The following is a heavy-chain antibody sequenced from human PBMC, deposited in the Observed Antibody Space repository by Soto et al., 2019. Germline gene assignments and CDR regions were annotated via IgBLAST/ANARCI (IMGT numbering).Heavy chain of an antibody. V-gene: IGHV1-69*01. Sequence: QVQLVQSGAEVKKPGSSVKVSCKASGGTFSSYAISWVRQAPGQGLEWIGGIIPIFGTANYAQKFQGRVTITADESTSTAYMELSSLRSEDTAVYYCASAGIAAAGTGSSYYFDYWGQGTLVTVSS. CDR2: IIPIFGTA. CDR3: ASAGIAAAGTGSSYYFDY. J-gene: IGHJ4*02. D-gene: IGHD6-13*01. CDR1: GGTFSSYA.